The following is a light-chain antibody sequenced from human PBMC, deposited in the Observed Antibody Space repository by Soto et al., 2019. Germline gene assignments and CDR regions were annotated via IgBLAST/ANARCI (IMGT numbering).Light chain of an antibody. CDR3: QQYGSSPDT. J-gene: IGKJ5*01. CDR2: DAS. Sequence: DIILTQSPATLSLSPGERATLSCGASQSVSSSYVAWYQHRPGLAPILLIHDASSRATGIPDRFSGTKSGTDFTLTISRLEPEDFAVYYCQQYGSSPDTFGRGTRLEIK. CDR1: QSVSSSY. V-gene: IGKV3D-20*01.